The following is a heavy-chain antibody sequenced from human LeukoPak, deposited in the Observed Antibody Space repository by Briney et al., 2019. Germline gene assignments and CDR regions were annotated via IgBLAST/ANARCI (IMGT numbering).Heavy chain of an antibody. CDR2: IYSGGST. V-gene: IGHV3-53*01. CDR3: AREGWLLHYGMDV. D-gene: IGHD5-12*01. CDR1: GFTVSSNY. Sequence: PGGCLRLSCAASGFTVSSNYMSWVRQAPGKGLEWVSVIYSGGSTYYADSVKGRFTISRDNSKNTLYLQMNSLRAEDTAVYYCAREGWLLHYGMDVWGQGTTVTVSS. J-gene: IGHJ6*02.